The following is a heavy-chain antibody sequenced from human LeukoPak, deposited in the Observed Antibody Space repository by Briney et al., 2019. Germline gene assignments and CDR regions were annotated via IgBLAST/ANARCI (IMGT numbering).Heavy chain of an antibody. CDR1: GYTFTGYY. Sequence: ASVKVSCKASGYTFTGYYMHWVRQAPGQGLEWMGWINPNSGGTNYAQKFQGRVTMTRDTSISTAYMELSRLRSDVTAVYYCARDLQMWTADYYYGMDVWGQGTTVTVSS. CDR2: INPNSGGT. J-gene: IGHJ6*02. V-gene: IGHV1-2*02. D-gene: IGHD2-21*01. CDR3: ARDLQMWTADYYYGMDV.